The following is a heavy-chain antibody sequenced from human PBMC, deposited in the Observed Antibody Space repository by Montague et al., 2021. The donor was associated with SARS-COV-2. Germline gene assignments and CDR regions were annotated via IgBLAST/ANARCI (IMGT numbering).Heavy chain of an antibody. CDR3: ARGGGLRNYGMDV. CDR1: GFTVSTNY. CDR2: IYSGGDT. Sequence: SLRLSCAASGFTVSTNYMSWVRQAPGKGLEWISVIYSGGDTYYADSVKGRFTISRDNSKNTLYLQMNSLRDEDTAVYYCARGGGLRNYGMDVWGQGTTVTVSS. J-gene: IGHJ6*02. D-gene: IGHD5-12*01. V-gene: IGHV3-53*01.